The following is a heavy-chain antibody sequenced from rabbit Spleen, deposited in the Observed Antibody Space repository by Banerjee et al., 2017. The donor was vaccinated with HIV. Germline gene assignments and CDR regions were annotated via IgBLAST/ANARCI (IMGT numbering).Heavy chain of an antibody. J-gene: IGHJ6*01. CDR3: ARDTSSSFSSYGMDL. Sequence: QEQLEESGGDLVKPGASLTLTCTASGFSFSSSYYMCWVRQAPGKGLEWIACILAGGSGTFYASWAKGRFTISKTSSTTVTLQMTSLTAADTATYFCARDTSSSFSSYGMDLWGPGTLVTVS. CDR1: GFSFSSSYY. V-gene: IGHV1S45*01. D-gene: IGHD1-1*01. CDR2: ILAGGSGT.